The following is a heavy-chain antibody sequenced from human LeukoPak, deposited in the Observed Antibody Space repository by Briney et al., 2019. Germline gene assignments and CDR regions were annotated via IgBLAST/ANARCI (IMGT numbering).Heavy chain of an antibody. CDR1: GSGFTFGNFG. J-gene: IGHJ6*03. V-gene: IGHV3-23*01. D-gene: IGHD3-16*01. CDR2: ISGSGYYT. CDR3: AKDGSWGDYYFYFYMDV. Sequence: GGSLRLSCEASGSGFTFGNFGMSWVRQAPGEGLEWLSGISGSGYYTYYADSVKDRFTISRDNSKNTLYIEMNSLRAEDTAVYYCAKDGSWGDYYFYFYMDVWGKGTTVTVSS.